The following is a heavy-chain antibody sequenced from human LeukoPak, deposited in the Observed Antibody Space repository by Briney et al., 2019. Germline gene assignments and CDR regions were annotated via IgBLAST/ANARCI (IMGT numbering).Heavy chain of an antibody. V-gene: IGHV1-69*05. CDR1: GGTFISYA. CDR3: ASNPDYDSSGSPVDY. Sequence: SVKVSCKASGGTFISYAISGVRQAPGQGVEWMGGIIPIFGTANYAQKFQGRVTITTDEYTSTAYMELSSLRSEDTAVYYCASNPDYDSSGSPVDYWGQGTLVTVSS. D-gene: IGHD3-22*01. J-gene: IGHJ4*02. CDR2: IIPIFGTA.